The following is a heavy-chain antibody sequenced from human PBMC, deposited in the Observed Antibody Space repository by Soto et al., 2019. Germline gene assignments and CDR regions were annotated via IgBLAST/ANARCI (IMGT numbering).Heavy chain of an antibody. D-gene: IGHD1-1*01. CDR1: GYTFIGYD. CDR3: ARGGNTMREVHGWGP. J-gene: IGHJ5*02. Sequence: QVQLVQSGAEVKNPGASVKVSFWTSGYTFIGYDINWLRQATGQGLEWMGWINPDSGNTGYSQKFQGILTVHSDTSRSSAYMELTNLRSEDTAVYYCARGGNTMREVHGWGPWGRGKQVTVS. V-gene: IGHV1-8*01. CDR2: INPDSGNT.